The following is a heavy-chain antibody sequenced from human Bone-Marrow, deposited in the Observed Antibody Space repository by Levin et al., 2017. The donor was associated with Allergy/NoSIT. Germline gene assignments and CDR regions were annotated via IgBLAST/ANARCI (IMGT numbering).Heavy chain of an antibody. V-gene: IGHV1-2*02. CDR1: GSTFTGYY. J-gene: IGHJ4*02. CDR2: INPNSGGT. D-gene: IGHD3-22*01. Sequence: GGSLRLSCKASGSTFTGYYMHWVRQAPGQGLEWMGWINPNSGGTNYAQKFQGRVTMTRDTSISTAYMELSRLRSDDTAVYYCAREYYDSSGYYHFDYWGQGTLVTVSS. CDR3: AREYYDSSGYYHFDY.